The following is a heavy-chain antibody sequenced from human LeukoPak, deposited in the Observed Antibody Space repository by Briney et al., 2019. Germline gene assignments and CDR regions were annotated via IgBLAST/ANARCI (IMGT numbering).Heavy chain of an antibody. V-gene: IGHV3-66*02. D-gene: IGHD6-6*01. CDR1: GFTVSSNY. CDR2: SYSGGST. Sequence: PGGSLRLSWAASGFTVSSNYMSWVRQAPGKGLEWVSVSYSGGSTYYADSVKGRFTISRDNSKNTLYLQMNSLRAEDTAVYYCSIAARPRDYWGQGTLVTVSS. J-gene: IGHJ4*02. CDR3: SIAARPRDY.